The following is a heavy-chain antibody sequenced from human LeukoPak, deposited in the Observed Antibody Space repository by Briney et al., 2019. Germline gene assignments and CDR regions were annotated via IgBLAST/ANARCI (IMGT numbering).Heavy chain of an antibody. CDR1: GYSFTSYW. CDR2: IYPGDSDT. CDR3: ARDALSSGWYGRDAFDI. V-gene: IGHV5-51*01. D-gene: IGHD6-19*01. Sequence: GESLKISCKGSGYSFTSYWIGWVRQMPGKGLEWMGIIYPGDSDTRYSPSFQGQVTISADKSISTAYLQWSSLKASGTAMYYCARDALSSGWYGRDAFDIWGQGTMVTVSS. J-gene: IGHJ3*02.